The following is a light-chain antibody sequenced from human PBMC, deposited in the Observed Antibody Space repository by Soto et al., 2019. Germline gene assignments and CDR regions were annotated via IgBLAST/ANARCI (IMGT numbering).Light chain of an antibody. CDR2: GIF. V-gene: IGKV3-20*01. Sequence: TVFTHFPATLSLSPGGKAPLYCRTRQSVKNDYLAWYQQKPGQAPRLLVYGIFNRATGVPARFSGSGSGTDFTLTISGLEPEDSAVYYCQHYDGSPRTFGQGTKVDIK. CDR1: QSVKNDY. J-gene: IGKJ2*01. CDR3: QHYDGSPRT.